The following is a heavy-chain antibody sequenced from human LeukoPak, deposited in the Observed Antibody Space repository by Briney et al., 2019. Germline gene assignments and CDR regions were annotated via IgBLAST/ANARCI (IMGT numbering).Heavy chain of an antibody. CDR3: ARDSPHDWNDVGAFDI. CDR2: ISGSGGST. CDR1: GFTFSSYA. J-gene: IGHJ3*02. D-gene: IGHD1-1*01. V-gene: IGHV3-23*01. Sequence: GGSLRLSCAASGFTFSSYAMSWVRQAPGKGLEWVSAISGSGGSTYYADSVKGRFTISRDNSKNTLYLQMNSLRAEDTAVYYCARDSPHDWNDVGAFDIWGQGTMVTVSS.